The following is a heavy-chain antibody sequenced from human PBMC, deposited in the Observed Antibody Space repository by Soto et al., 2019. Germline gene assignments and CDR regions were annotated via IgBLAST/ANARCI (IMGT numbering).Heavy chain of an antibody. CDR2: INHSGST. V-gene: IGHV4-34*01. CDR1: GGSFSGYY. D-gene: IGHD3-3*01. CDR3: ARGAVSYDFWSGYYTGNWFDP. J-gene: IGHJ5*02. Sequence: PSETLSLTCAVYGGSFSGYYWSWIRQPPGKGLEWIGEINHSGSTNYNPSLKSRVTISVDTSKNQFSLKLSSATAADTAVYYCARGAVSYDFWSGYYTGNWFDPWGQGTLVTVSS.